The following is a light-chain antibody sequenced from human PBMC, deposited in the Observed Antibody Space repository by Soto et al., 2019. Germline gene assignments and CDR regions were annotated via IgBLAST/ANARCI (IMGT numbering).Light chain of an antibody. V-gene: IGKV3-15*01. J-gene: IGKJ4*01. CDR1: QSVSSN. CDR2: GAS. Sequence: EIVMTQSPATLSVSPGERATLSCRASQSVSSNLAWYQQKPGQAPRLLIYGASTRATGIPARFIGSGSGTEFTLTISSLQSEDFAVYYCQQYNNWRALGFGGVNKVEIK. CDR3: QQYNNWRALG.